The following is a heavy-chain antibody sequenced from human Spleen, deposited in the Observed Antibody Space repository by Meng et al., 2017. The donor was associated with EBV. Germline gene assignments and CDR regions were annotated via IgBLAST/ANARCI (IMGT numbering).Heavy chain of an antibody. CDR3: ATWWGKGYY. CDR1: GGPFDGYS. Sequence: QVEQQQWGAELLNPSETLSLTCDVYGGPFDGYSWTWIRQPPGKGLEWIGEINHSGNTNYNPSLKSRVTISVDTSKRQFSLKLTSMTAADTAVYYCATWWGKGYYWGQETLVTVSS. J-gene: IGHJ4*02. D-gene: IGHD2-8*02. V-gene: IGHV4-34*01. CDR2: INHSGNT.